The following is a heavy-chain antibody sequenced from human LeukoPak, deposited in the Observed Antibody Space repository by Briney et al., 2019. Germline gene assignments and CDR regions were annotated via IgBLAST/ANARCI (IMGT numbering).Heavy chain of an antibody. D-gene: IGHD6-25*01. CDR3: ARMNRGSGDY. J-gene: IGHJ4*02. Sequence: PGGSLRLSCAASGFIFSNYAIHWVRQAPGKGLEWLAVIIYDGSNEYYADPVKGRFTISRDNSKNTVYLQMNSLRPEDTAVYYCARMNRGSGDYWGQGTLVTVSS. V-gene: IGHV3-30-3*01. CDR1: GFIFSNYA. CDR2: IIYDGSNE.